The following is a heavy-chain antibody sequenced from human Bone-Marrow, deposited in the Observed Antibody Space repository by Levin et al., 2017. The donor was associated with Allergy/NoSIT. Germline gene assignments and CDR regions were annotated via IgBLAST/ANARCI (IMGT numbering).Heavy chain of an antibody. J-gene: IGHJ6*02. Sequence: GGSLRLSCAASGFSLSTYTMHWVRQAPGKGLEWVSSIRSAGTYIHYADSVKGRFTISRDNANNSLSLEMSSLRAEDTALYYCARGGGSQKGGLDVWGQGTTVTVSS. CDR2: IRSAGTYI. D-gene: IGHD3-10*01. CDR3: ARGGGSQKGGLDV. CDR1: GFSLSTYT. V-gene: IGHV3-21*01.